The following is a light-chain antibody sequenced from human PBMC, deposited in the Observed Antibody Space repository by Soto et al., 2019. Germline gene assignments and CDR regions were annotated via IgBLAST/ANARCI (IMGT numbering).Light chain of an antibody. CDR3: QQYNSYSRP. V-gene: IGKV1-5*03. CDR1: QSISSW. CDR2: KAS. Sequence: DLQMTQSPSTLSASVGDRVTITCRASQSISSWLAWYQQKPGKAPKLLIYKASSLESGVPSRFSGSGSGTEFTITISSLQPDDFATYYCQQYNSYSRPFGQGTKVEIK. J-gene: IGKJ1*01.